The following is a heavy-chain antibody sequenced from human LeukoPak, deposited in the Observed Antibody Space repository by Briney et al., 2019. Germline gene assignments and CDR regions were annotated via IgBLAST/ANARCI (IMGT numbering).Heavy chain of an antibody. D-gene: IGHD3-10*01. J-gene: IGHJ4*02. V-gene: IGHV4-34*01. Sequence: SETLSLTCTVSGGSVSGYYWSWIRQPPGKGLEWIGEINHSGSTNSNPSLKSRVTISVDTSKNQFSLKLSSVTAADTAVYYCARIVLLWFGELGYFDYWGQGTLVTVSS. CDR2: INHSGST. CDR3: ARIVLLWFGELGYFDY. CDR1: GGSVSGYY.